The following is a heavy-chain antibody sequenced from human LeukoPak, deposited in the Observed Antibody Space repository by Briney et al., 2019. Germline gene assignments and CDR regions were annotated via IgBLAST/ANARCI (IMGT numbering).Heavy chain of an antibody. Sequence: GEPLKISCKASGYSFTSYWIGWVRQMPGKGLGWMGIIYPGDSDRRYSPSFQGQVTISIDKSISTAYLQWSSLKASDTAMYYCARLRITMVRGVMVFDYWGQGTLVTVSS. J-gene: IGHJ4*02. CDR2: IYPGDSDR. V-gene: IGHV5-51*01. D-gene: IGHD3-10*01. CDR3: ARLRITMVRGVMVFDY. CDR1: GYSFTSYW.